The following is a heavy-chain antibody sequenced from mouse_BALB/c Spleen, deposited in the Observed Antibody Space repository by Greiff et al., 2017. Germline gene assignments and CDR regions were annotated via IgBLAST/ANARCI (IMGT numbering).Heavy chain of an antibody. CDR1: GFTFSSYT. J-gene: IGHJ4*01. Sequence: EVQLQESGGGLVQPGGSLKLSCAASGFTFSSYTMSWVRQTPEKRLEWVAYISNGGGSTYYPDTVKGRFTISRDNAKNTLYLQMSSLKSEDTAMYYCARPLTGTGAMDYWGQGTSVTVSS. D-gene: IGHD4-1*01. V-gene: IGHV5-12-2*01. CDR2: ISNGGGST. CDR3: ARPLTGTGAMDY.